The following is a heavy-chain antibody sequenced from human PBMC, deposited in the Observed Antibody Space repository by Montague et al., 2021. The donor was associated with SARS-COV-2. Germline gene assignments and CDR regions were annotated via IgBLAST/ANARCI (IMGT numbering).Heavy chain of an antibody. CDR2: DYYSGST. J-gene: IGHJ4*02. CDR1: GGSISTSNYY. CDR3: AGQSASSPFDH. Sequence: SETLSLTCSVSGGSISTSNYYWGWIRQPPGKGLEWIGSDYYSGSTYYNPPLKSRVTVSVDTSKNQFSLKISSVTAADTAVYFCAGQSASSPFDHWGQGTLVTVSS. D-gene: IGHD6-13*01. V-gene: IGHV4-39*01.